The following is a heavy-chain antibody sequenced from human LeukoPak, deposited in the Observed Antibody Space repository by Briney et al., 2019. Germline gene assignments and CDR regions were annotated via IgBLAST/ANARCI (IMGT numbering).Heavy chain of an antibody. CDR2: INPSVGST. CDR3: ARGGIAAAGRRYYYGMDV. V-gene: IGHV1-46*01. CDR1: GYTFTSYY. J-gene: IGHJ6*02. Sequence: ASVKVSCKASGYTFTSYYMHWVRQAPGQGLEWMGIINPSVGSTSYAQKFQGRVTITRDTSTSTVYMELSSLRSEDTAVYYCARGGIAAAGRRYYYGMDVWGQGTTVTVSS. D-gene: IGHD6-13*01.